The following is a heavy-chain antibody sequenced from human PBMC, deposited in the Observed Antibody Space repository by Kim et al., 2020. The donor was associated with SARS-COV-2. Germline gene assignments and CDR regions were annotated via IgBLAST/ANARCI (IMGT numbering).Heavy chain of an antibody. D-gene: IGHD3-22*01. J-gene: IGHJ5*02. CDR1: GYTFPSYD. V-gene: IGHV1-8*01. CDR3: AREGAVYYYDSSGQNWFDP. Sequence: ASVKVSCKASGYTFPSYDINWVRQATGQGLEWMGWMNPNSGNTGYAQKFQGRVTMTRNTSISTAYMELSSLRSEDTAVYYCAREGAVYYYDSSGQNWFDPWDQGTLVTVSS. CDR2: MNPNSGNT.